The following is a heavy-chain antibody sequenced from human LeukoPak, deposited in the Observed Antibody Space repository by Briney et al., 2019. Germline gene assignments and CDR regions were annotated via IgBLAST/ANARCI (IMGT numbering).Heavy chain of an antibody. Sequence: PGRSLRLSCTASGFTFGDYAMSWFRQAPGKGLEWVGFIRGKGSGGSTEYAASVKGRFTISRDDSRSMAYLQMDGLRTEDTAVYYCTRERDYTDEYWGQGTLVIVSS. J-gene: IGHJ4*02. CDR1: GFTFGDYA. CDR2: IRGKGSGGST. D-gene: IGHD4-11*01. CDR3: TRERDYTDEY. V-gene: IGHV3-49*03.